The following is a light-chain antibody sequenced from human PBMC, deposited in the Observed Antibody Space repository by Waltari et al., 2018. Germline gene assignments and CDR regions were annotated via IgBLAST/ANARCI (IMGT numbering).Light chain of an antibody. V-gene: IGLV10-54*04. CDR1: KNNVGNQG. J-gene: IGLJ1*01. Sequence: QAGLTQPPSVSKALKQTATLTCIGNKNNVGNQGVVWLQQRQGHPPKLLSSRTNNRPSGIAERFSTSRSGNTASLTISGLQAEDEGDYYCAAWDNNLNAYVFRPGTKVTVL. CDR3: AAWDNNLNAYV. CDR2: RTN.